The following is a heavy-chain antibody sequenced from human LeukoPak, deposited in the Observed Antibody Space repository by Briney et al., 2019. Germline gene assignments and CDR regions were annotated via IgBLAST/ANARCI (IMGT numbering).Heavy chain of an antibody. J-gene: IGHJ6*02. Sequence: QPGRSLRLSCAASGFTFSSYTMHWVRQAPGKGLEWVAVVSYDGNNKYYADSVKGRFTISRDNSKNTLYLQMNSLRAEDTAVYYCAREGTGYSSSWYYVGYGMDVWGQGTTVTVSS. D-gene: IGHD6-13*01. CDR2: VSYDGNNK. V-gene: IGHV3-30-3*01. CDR1: GFTFSSYT. CDR3: AREGTGYSSSWYYVGYGMDV.